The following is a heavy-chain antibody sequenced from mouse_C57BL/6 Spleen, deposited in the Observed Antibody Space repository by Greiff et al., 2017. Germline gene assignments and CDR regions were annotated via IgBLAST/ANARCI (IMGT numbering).Heavy chain of an antibody. Sequence: QVQLKESGPELVKPGASVKISCKASGYAFSSSWMNWVKQRPGKGLEWIGRIYPGDGDTNYNGKFKGKATLTAYKSSSTAYMQLSSLTSEDSAVYFCARGDYYGSFDYWGQGTTLTVSS. V-gene: IGHV1-82*01. CDR3: ARGDYYGSFDY. CDR2: IYPGDGDT. J-gene: IGHJ2*01. CDR1: GYAFSSSW. D-gene: IGHD1-1*01.